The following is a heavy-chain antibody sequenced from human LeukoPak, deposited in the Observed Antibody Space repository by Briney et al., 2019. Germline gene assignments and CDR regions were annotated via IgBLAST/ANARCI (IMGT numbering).Heavy chain of an antibody. V-gene: IGHV3-7*01. D-gene: IGHD3-3*01. Sequence: GGSLRLSCAASGFTFSSYCLSWVRQAPGKGLEWVANIKQDGSEEYYVDSVKGRFTISRDNAKNSLYLQMNSLRAEDTAVYYCASRYYDFWSGDYPYYYYYYMDVWGKGTTVTVSS. CDR1: GFTFSSYC. CDR3: ASRYYDFWSGDYPYYYYYYMDV. J-gene: IGHJ6*03. CDR2: IKQDGSEE.